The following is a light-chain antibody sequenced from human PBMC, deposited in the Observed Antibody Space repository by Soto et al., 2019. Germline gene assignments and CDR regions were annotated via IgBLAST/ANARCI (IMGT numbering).Light chain of an antibody. V-gene: IGKV1-12*01. Sequence: QITQSPSSMSASLGDRVTISCMASPDVGKWLAWYQQKPGKAPTLLIHGASSLQSGVTPRYSGSGYGTDFTITISSLQPEDFATYYCQQANSFPITFGQGTRLENK. CDR1: PDVGKW. CDR2: GAS. J-gene: IGKJ5*01. CDR3: QQANSFPIT.